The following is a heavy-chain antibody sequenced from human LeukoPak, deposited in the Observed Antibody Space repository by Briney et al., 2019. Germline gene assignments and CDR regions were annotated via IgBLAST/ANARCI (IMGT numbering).Heavy chain of an antibody. Sequence: GGSLRLSCAASGFTFSSYEMNWVRQAPGKGLEWVSYISRSGSSIYYADSVKGRFTISRDNAKNSLYLQMNSLRAEDTAVYYCARNDYGDYEPPGEYWRQGTLVTVSS. J-gene: IGHJ4*02. CDR2: ISRSGSSI. CDR1: GFTFSSYE. D-gene: IGHD4-17*01. CDR3: ARNDYGDYEPPGEY. V-gene: IGHV3-48*03.